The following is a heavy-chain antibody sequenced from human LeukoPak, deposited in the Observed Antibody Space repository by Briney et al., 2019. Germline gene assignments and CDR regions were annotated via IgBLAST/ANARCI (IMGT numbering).Heavy chain of an antibody. Sequence: GASVKVSCKASGYIFTGYYMHWVRQAPGQGLEWMGWINPNNGGTKSAQKFQGRATMTRDTSISTAYMELSSLRSDDTAIYYCARGAEQQRLAHFDYWGQGTLVTVSS. D-gene: IGHD6-13*01. CDR1: GYIFTGYY. J-gene: IGHJ4*02. CDR3: ARGAEQQRLAHFDY. V-gene: IGHV1-2*02. CDR2: INPNNGGT.